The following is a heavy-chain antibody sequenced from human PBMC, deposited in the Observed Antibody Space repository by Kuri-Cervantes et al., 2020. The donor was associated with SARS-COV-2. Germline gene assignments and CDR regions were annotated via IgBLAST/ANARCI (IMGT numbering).Heavy chain of an antibody. CDR3: AKAGPYYYDSSGYPIDY. Sequence: GGSLRLSCAASGFTFSDYYMSWIRQAPGKGLEWVTFIRYDGSNQYYGDSVKGRFTISRDSSKNTLYLQMNSLRAEDTAVYYCAKAGPYYYDSSGYPIDYWGQGTLVTVSS. V-gene: IGHV3-30*02. CDR1: GFTFSDYY. CDR2: IRYDGSNQ. J-gene: IGHJ4*02. D-gene: IGHD3-22*01.